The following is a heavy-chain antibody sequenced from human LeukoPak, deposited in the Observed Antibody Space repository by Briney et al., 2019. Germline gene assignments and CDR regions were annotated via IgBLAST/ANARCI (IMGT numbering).Heavy chain of an antibody. J-gene: IGHJ3*02. CDR3: ARLWRYAFDI. CDR2: IYHSGST. CDR1: GYSISSGYY. V-gene: IGHV4-38-2*01. D-gene: IGHD1-1*01. Sequence: SGTLSLTCSVSGYSISSGYYWGWIRQPPGKGLEWIGSIYHSGSTYYNPSLKSRVTISVDTSKNQFSLKLSSVTAADTAVYYCARLWRYAFDIWGQGTMVTVSS.